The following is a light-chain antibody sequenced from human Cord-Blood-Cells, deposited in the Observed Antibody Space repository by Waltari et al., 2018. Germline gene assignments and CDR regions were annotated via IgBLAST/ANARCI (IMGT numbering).Light chain of an antibody. Sequence: DIQMTQSPAYLSASVGDRVTITCQASQDISNYLNWYQQKPGKAPKLLIYDASNLETGVPSRFSGSGSGTDFTFTISSLQPEDIATYYYQQYDNLPYTFGHGTKLEIK. J-gene: IGKJ2*01. CDR3: QQYDNLPYT. V-gene: IGKV1-33*01. CDR1: QDISNY. CDR2: DAS.